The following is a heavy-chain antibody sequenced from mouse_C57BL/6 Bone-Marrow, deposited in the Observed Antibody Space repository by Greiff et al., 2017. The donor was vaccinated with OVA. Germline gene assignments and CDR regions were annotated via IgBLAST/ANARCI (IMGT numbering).Heavy chain of an antibody. CDR1: GYTFTSYG. V-gene: IGHV1-81*01. Sequence: QVHVKQSGAELARPGASVKLSCKASGYTFTSYGISWVKQRTGQGLEWIGEIYPRSGNTYYNEKFKGKATLTADKSSSTAYMELRSLTSEDSAVYFCARLLREAYWGQGTLVTVSA. J-gene: IGHJ3*01. CDR2: IYPRSGNT. CDR3: ARLLREAY. D-gene: IGHD1-1*01.